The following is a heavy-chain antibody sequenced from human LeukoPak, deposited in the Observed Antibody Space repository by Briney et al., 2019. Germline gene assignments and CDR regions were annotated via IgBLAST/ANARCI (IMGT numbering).Heavy chain of an antibody. CDR2: IDTTTGNP. V-gene: IGHV7-4-1*02. CDR1: GYPFSAHF. J-gene: IGHJ4*02. Sequence: ASVKVSCKASGYPFSAHFLNWVRQAPGQGLEWMGNIDTTTGNPRYAQGFTGRFVFSLDTSVSTAYLQISSLKAEDTAVYYCARAAEGYYDFWSGYYMGGDLDYWGQGTLVTVSS. D-gene: IGHD3-3*01. CDR3: ARAAEGYYDFWSGYYMGGDLDY.